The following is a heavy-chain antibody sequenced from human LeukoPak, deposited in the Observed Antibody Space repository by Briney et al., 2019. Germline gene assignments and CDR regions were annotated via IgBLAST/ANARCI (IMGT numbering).Heavy chain of an antibody. CDR3: AKEGRPLGTYYYDSSGYYPGYFDY. J-gene: IGHJ4*02. V-gene: IGHV3-30*02. D-gene: IGHD3-22*01. Sequence: PGGSLRLSCVASGFTFSDYSMHWVRQAPGKGLEWVAFIRYDGSNKYYADSVKGRFTISRDNSKNTLYLQMNSLRAEDTAVYYCAKEGRPLGTYYYDSSGYYPGYFDYWGQGTLVTVSS. CDR2: IRYDGSNK. CDR1: GFTFSDYS.